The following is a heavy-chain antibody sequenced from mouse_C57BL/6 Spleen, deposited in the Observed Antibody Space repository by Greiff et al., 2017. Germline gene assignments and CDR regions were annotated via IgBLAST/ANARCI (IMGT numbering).Heavy chain of an antibody. V-gene: IGHV1-50*01. Sequence: VQLQQSGAELVKPGASVKLSCKASGYTFTSYWMQWVKQRPGQGLEWIGEIDPSDSYTNYNQKFKGKATLTVDTSSSTAYMQLSSLTSEDSAVYYCARGDPITTVVGGYWGQGTTLTVSS. CDR3: ARGDPITTVVGGY. J-gene: IGHJ2*01. D-gene: IGHD1-1*01. CDR2: IDPSDSYT. CDR1: GYTFTSYW.